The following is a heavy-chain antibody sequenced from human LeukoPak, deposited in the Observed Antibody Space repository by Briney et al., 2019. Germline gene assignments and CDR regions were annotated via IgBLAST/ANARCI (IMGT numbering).Heavy chain of an antibody. CDR3: ARPIAVAGRDDAFDI. CDR1: GYTFTSYD. D-gene: IGHD6-19*01. J-gene: IGHJ3*02. Sequence: ASVKVSCKAPGYTFTSYDINWVQQATGQGLEWMGWMNPNSGNTGYAQKFQGRVTMTRNTSISTAYMELSSLRSEDTAVYYCARPIAVAGRDDAFDIWGQGTMVTVSS. V-gene: IGHV1-8*01. CDR2: MNPNSGNT.